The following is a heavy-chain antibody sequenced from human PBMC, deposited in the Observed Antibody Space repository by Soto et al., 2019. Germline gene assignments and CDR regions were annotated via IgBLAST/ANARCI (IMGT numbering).Heavy chain of an antibody. CDR1: GYTFTSYD. CDR2: MNPNSGNT. V-gene: IGHV1-8*01. Sequence: PGPSVKVSCKASGYTFTSYDINWVRQATGQGLEWMGWMNPNSGNTGYAQKFQGRVTMTRNTSISTAYMKLSSLRSEDTAVYYCARSLACSYYGSGRSKYYYYYGMDVWGQGTTVTVSS. CDR3: ARSLACSYYGSGRSKYYYYYGMDV. D-gene: IGHD3-10*01. J-gene: IGHJ6*02.